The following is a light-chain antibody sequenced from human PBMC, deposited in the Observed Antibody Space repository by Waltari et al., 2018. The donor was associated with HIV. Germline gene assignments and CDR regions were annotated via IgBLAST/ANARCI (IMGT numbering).Light chain of an antibody. CDR2: EDS. CDR1: KLGQKY. J-gene: IGLJ2*01. V-gene: IGLV3-1*01. CDR3: QAWDRSTVI. Sequence: YELTQPPSVSVSPGQTANITCSGDKLGQKYAHWYQQKSGQSPVLLISEDSKRRSGIPERFSGSISGDTATLTISGTQAEDEADYHCQAWDRSTVIFAGGTKLTVL.